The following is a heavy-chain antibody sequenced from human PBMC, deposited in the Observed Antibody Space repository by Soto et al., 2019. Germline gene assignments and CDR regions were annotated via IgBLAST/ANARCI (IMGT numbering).Heavy chain of an antibody. Sequence: QVQLQQWGAGLLKPSETLSLTCAVYGGSFSGYYWSWIRQPPGKGLEWIGEINHSGSTNYNPSLKSPVTISVDTSKNQFSLKLSSVTAADTAVYYCASSNSIVVVPAATPNNWFDPWGQGTLVTVSS. CDR2: INHSGST. V-gene: IGHV4-34*01. J-gene: IGHJ5*02. D-gene: IGHD2-2*02. CDR1: GGSFSGYY. CDR3: ASSNSIVVVPAATPNNWFDP.